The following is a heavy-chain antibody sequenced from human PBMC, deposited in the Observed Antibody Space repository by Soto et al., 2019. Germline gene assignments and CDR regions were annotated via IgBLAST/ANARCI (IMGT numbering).Heavy chain of an antibody. Sequence: KPSETLSLTCTVSGGSISSYYWSWIRQPPGKGLEWIGYIYYSGSTNYNPSLKSRVTISVDTSKNQFSLKLSSVTAADTAVYYCARDVSSSWHNWFDPWGQGTLVTVSS. J-gene: IGHJ5*02. CDR3: ARDVSSSWHNWFDP. V-gene: IGHV4-59*01. D-gene: IGHD6-13*01. CDR1: GGSISSYY. CDR2: IYYSGST.